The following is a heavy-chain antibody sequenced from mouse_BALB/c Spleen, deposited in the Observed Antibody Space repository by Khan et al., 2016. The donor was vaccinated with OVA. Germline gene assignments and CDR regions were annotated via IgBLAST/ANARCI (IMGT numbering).Heavy chain of an antibody. V-gene: IGHV2-6*02. CDR1: GFSLTTYG. CDR2: IWSDGIT. J-gene: IGHJ4*01. Sequence: QVQLKQSGPGLVAPSQSLSITCTVSGFSLTTYGVYWVRQPPGKGLEWLVVIWSDGITTYNSALKSRLTISKDNSKSQVFLKMNSLQTDDTAMYYCARGGFYAMDYWGQGTSVTVSS. CDR3: ARGGFYAMDY.